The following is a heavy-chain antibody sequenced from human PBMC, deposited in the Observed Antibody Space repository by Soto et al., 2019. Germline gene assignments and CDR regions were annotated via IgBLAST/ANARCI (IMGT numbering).Heavy chain of an antibody. Sequence: PGGSLRLSCAASGFTFSSYDMHWVRQATGKGLEWVSAIGTAGDTYYPGSVKGRFTISRENAKNSLYLQMNSLRAEDTAVYYCARGGYNNYYYYGMDVWAKGPRSPSP. CDR2: IGTAGDT. CDR1: GFTFSSYD. V-gene: IGHV3-13*01. CDR3: ARGGYNNYYYYGMDV. J-gene: IGHJ6*02. D-gene: IGHD5-18*01.